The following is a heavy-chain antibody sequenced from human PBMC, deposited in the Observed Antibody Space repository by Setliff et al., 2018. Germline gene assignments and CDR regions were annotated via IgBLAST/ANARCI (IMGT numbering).Heavy chain of an antibody. CDR2: ISYGGNT. J-gene: IGHJ4*02. CDR3: ARHFRSSKVQFLEYLTDYYFDS. Sequence: SETLSLTCTVSGVSISANHYWGWIRQPPGKGLEWIGSISYGGNTYYNPSLKSRVTISVDTSNNHFSLKLSSVTAADTAVYYCARHFRSSKVQFLEYLTDYYFDSWGQGTLVTVSS. D-gene: IGHD3-3*01. V-gene: IGHV4-39*01. CDR1: GVSISANHY.